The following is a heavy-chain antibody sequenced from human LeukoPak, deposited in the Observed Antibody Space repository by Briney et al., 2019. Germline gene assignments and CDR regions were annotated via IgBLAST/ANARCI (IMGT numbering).Heavy chain of an antibody. D-gene: IGHD3-22*01. CDR3: ARGPLQTIPTSKIVVYYYPFDY. V-gene: IGHV3-20*04. CDR1: GFTFDDYG. Sequence: GGSLRLSCAASGFTFDDYGMSWVRQAPGKGLEWVSGINWNGGSTGYADSVKGRFTISRDNAKNSLYLQMDSLRAEDTALYYCARGPLQTIPTSKIVVYYYPFDYWGQGTLVTVSS. CDR2: INWNGGST. J-gene: IGHJ4*02.